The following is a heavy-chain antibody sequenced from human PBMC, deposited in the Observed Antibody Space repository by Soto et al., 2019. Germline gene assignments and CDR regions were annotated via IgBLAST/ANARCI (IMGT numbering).Heavy chain of an antibody. D-gene: IGHD6-6*01. V-gene: IGHV1-46*03. J-gene: IGHJ3*02. Sequence: ASVKVSCKASGYTFTSYYMHWVRQAPGQGLEWVGIINPSGGSTSYAQKFQGRVTMTRDTSTSTVYMELSSLRSEDTAVYYCARILQYSSSSRVAFDIWGQGTMVNVSS. CDR1: GYTFTSYY. CDR3: ARILQYSSSSRVAFDI. CDR2: INPSGGST.